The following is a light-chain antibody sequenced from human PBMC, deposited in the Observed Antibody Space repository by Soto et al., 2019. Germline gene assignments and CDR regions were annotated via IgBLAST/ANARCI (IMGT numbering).Light chain of an antibody. CDR1: QSVSSN. J-gene: IGKJ1*01. Sequence: EIVMTQSPATLSVSPRERATLSCRASQSVSSNLAWYQQTPGQAPRLLIYGAFTRATDIPARFSGSGSGTEFTLTIATVQSEDFGVYSCHLHNNWPPWTFGQGTKVESK. CDR2: GAF. CDR3: HLHNNWPPWT. V-gene: IGKV3-15*01.